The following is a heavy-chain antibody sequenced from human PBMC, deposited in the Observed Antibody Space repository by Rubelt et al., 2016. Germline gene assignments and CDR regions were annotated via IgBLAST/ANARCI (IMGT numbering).Heavy chain of an antibody. CDR2: ISYDGSNK. D-gene: IGHD2-21*02. Sequence: GMHWVRQAPGKGLEWVAVISYDGSNKYYADSVKGRFTISRDNSKNTLYLQMNSLRAEDTAVYYCARDRDDYYYYGMDVWGQGTTVTVSS. J-gene: IGHJ6*02. CDR3: ARDRDDYYYYGMDV. V-gene: IGHV3-30*19.